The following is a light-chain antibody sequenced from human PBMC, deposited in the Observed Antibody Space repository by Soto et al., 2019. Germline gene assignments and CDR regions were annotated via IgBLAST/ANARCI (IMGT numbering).Light chain of an antibody. J-gene: IGKJ1*01. CDR2: DAS. CDR1: QSGSLS. CDR3: QERTGWPPWT. V-gene: IGKV3-11*01. Sequence: EIVLTQSPATLSLSPGGRATLSCRASQSGSLSLAWYQQKPGQAPRLLIYDASKRASGFPARFSGSGSGTDFTLTISSLEPEDFAVYYCQERTGWPPWTFGQGTKVDIK.